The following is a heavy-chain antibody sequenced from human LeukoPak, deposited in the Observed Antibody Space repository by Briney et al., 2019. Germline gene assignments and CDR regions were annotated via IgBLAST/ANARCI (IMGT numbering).Heavy chain of an antibody. CDR3: ARGREGIAARWWVEEPRWYFFDP. CDR2: ISSSSGYI. D-gene: IGHD6-6*01. V-gene: IGHV3-21*01. J-gene: IGHJ5*02. Sequence: PGGSLRLSCAASGFTLSTYSMNWVSQAPGKGLEWVSSISSSSGYIYYADSVKGRFTISRDNAMNSLYLQMNSLRAEDTAVYYCARGREGIAARWWVEEPRWYFFDPWGQGTLVTVSS. CDR1: GFTLSTYS.